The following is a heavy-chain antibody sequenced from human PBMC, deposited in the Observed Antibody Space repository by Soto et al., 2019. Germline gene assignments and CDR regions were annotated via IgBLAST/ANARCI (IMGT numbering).Heavy chain of an antibody. CDR3: ARGGWHYFDY. Sequence: SETLSLTCTVSGGSMSSYYWSWIRQPPGKGLEWIGYIFYSGSTNYNPSLKSRVTISVDTSKNQFSLKLSSVTAADTAVYYCARGGWHYFDYWGQGTLVTVSS. CDR1: GGSMSSYY. D-gene: IGHD6-19*01. J-gene: IGHJ4*02. V-gene: IGHV4-59*01. CDR2: IFYSGST.